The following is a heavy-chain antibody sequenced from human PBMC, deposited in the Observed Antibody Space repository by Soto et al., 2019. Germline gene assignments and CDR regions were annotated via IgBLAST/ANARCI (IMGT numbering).Heavy chain of an antibody. CDR2: ITAGGGTT. D-gene: IGHD2-15*01. CDR1: GFTFSNYV. V-gene: IGHV3-23*01. Sequence: EVQLLESGGVLAQPGASLRLSCAASGFTFSNYVMTWVRQAPGKGLEWVSGITAGGGTTYYADSVKGRFTISRDNSKSTLYLQMNSLRAEDSALYYCAKTPVVVVAASWRGSRYFDYWGQGTLVTVSS. J-gene: IGHJ4*02. CDR3: AKTPVVVVAASWRGSRYFDY.